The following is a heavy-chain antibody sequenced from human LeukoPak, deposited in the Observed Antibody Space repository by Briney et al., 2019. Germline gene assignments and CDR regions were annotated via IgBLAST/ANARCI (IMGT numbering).Heavy chain of an antibody. CDR3: ARGYCSGGSCSAGWFDP. D-gene: IGHD2-15*01. J-gene: IGHJ5*02. Sequence: GGSLRLSCVASAFTFKTYTLNWVRQTPGKGLEWVSYISTAGNLINYADSVRGRFTISRDNAKNTLYLQMNSLRAEDTAVYYCARGYCSGGSCSAGWFDPWGQGTLVTVSS. V-gene: IGHV3-21*01. CDR1: AFTFKTYT. CDR2: ISTAGNLI.